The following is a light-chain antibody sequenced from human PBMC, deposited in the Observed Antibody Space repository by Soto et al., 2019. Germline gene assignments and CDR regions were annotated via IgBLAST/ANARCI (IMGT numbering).Light chain of an antibody. CDR3: AAWDDSLNGAV. V-gene: IGLV1-44*01. Sequence: QSVLTQPPSTYGTPGQRVTISCSGSSSNIGSNNVNWYQQLPGTAPKLLIYSNDQRPSGVPDRFSGSKSGTSASLAISGLQSDDEDDYYCAAWDDSLNGAVFGGGTQLTVL. J-gene: IGLJ7*01. CDR2: SND. CDR1: SSNIGSNN.